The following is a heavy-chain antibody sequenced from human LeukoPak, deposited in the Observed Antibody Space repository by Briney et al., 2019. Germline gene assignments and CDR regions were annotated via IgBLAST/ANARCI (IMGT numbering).Heavy chain of an antibody. J-gene: IGHJ4*02. CDR1: GYSISSGYY. CDR3: ARRLAGTEDY. CDR2: IYHSGST. V-gene: IGHV4-38-2*01. D-gene: IGHD6-13*01. Sequence: PSETLSLTCAVSGYSISSGYYWVWIRQPPGKGLEWVGNIYHSGSTYYNPSLKSRVTISVDTSKNQFSLKLSSVTAADTAVYYCARRLAGTEDYWGQGTLVTVSS.